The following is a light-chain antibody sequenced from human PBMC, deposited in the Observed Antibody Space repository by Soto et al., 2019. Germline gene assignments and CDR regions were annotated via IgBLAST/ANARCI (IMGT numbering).Light chain of an antibody. Sequence: DIQVTQSPSTLSASLGDRVTITCRASQSISSWLAWYQQKPGKAPNLLIYNASSLESGPPSRFSGSGSGTESTLTISSLQPDDFATYYCQQYNSYWTFGQGTKVDIK. CDR1: QSISSW. CDR2: NAS. V-gene: IGKV1-5*03. CDR3: QQYNSYWT. J-gene: IGKJ1*01.